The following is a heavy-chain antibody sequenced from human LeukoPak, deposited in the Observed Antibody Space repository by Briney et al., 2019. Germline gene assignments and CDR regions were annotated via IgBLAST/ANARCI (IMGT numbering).Heavy chain of an antibody. CDR1: GFTFSNAW. V-gene: IGHV3-15*01. J-gene: IGHJ4*02. Sequence: GGSLRLSCAASGFTFSNAWMSWVRQAPGKGLEWVGRIKSKTDGGTTDYAAPVKGRFTISRDDSKNTLYLQMNSLKTEDTAVHYCTTVVEMATTVDYWGQGTLVTASS. CDR2: IKSKTDGGTT. D-gene: IGHD5-24*01. CDR3: TTVVEMATTVDY.